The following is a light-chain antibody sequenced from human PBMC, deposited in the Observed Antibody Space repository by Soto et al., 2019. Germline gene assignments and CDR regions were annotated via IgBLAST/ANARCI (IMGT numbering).Light chain of an antibody. J-gene: IGKJ5*01. V-gene: IGKV3-11*01. CDR2: DVS. CDR3: QQRSNWPQIT. Sequence: EIVLTQSPATLSLSPGEGATLSFRARQSITNYLAWYQQKPGQAPRLLIYDVSNRATGIPARFSGSGSGTDFTLTIGSLEPEDFAVYYCQQRSNWPQITFGQGTRLEIK. CDR1: QSITNY.